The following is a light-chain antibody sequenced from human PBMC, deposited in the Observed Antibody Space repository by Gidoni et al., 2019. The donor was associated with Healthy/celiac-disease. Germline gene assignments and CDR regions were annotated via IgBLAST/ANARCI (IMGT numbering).Light chain of an antibody. J-gene: IGKJ1*01. Sequence: DIQMTQSPSTLSASVGDRVTITCRASQSISSWLAWYQQKPGKAPKLLIYKASSLESGVPSRFGGSGSGTEFTLTISSLQPDDFATYYCQQYNSYSSPWTFGQGTKVEIK. CDR1: QSISSW. CDR2: KAS. V-gene: IGKV1-5*03. CDR3: QQYNSYSSPWT.